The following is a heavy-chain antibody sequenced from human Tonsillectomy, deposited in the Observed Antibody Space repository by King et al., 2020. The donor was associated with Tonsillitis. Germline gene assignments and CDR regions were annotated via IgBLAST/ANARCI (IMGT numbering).Heavy chain of an antibody. J-gene: IGHJ4*02. Sequence: VQLVESGGGLVQPGGSLRFSCEASGFAFSTYAMSWVRQAPGKGPGWGSSISGRDTRTFYADSVKGRFPLSSDNSKNTGYLQMSSLRAEDTAVYYRAKESPYSGNYRFYYFDYWGQGTLVTVSS. CDR2: ISGRDTRT. V-gene: IGHV3-23*04. CDR1: GFAFSTYA. CDR3: AKESPYSGNYRFYYFDY. D-gene: IGHD1-26*01.